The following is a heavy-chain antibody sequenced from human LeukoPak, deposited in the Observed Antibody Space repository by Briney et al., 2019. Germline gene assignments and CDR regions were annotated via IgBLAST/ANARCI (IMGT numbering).Heavy chain of an antibody. D-gene: IGHD3-22*01. Sequence: GASVKVSCKASGYTFTSYGISWVRQAPGQGLEWMGWINPNSGGTSYAQKFQGRVTMTRDTSISTAYMELSRLRSDDTAVYYCAREAYDSRAFDDWGQGTLVTVSS. CDR2: INPNSGGT. J-gene: IGHJ4*02. CDR3: AREAYDSRAFDD. CDR1: GYTFTSYG. V-gene: IGHV1-2*02.